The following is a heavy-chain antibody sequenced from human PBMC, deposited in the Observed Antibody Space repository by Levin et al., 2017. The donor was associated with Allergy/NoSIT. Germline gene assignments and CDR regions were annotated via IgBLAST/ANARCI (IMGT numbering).Heavy chain of an antibody. CDR3: ARELLGFGERYFDY. J-gene: IGHJ4*02. D-gene: IGHD3-10*01. CDR2: ISYDGSNK. V-gene: IGHV3-30-3*01. CDR1: GFTFSSYA. Sequence: GGSLRLSCAASGFTFSSYAMHWVRQAPGKGLEWVAVISYDGSNKYYADSVKGRFTISRDNSKNTLYLQMNSLRAEDTAVYYCARELLGFGERYFDYWGQGTLVTVSS.